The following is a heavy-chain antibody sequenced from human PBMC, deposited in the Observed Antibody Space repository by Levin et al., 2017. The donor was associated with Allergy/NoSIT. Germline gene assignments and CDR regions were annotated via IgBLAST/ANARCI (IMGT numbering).Heavy chain of an antibody. CDR2: IYWDDDK. CDR1: GFSLSTSGVG. V-gene: IGHV2-5*02. CDR3: AHSGYSGYDYPSQFDY. J-gene: IGHJ4*02. Sequence: ASGPTLVKPTQTLTLTCTFSGFSLSTSGVGVGWIRQPPGKALEWLALIYWDDDKRYSPSLKSRLTITKDTSKNQVVLTMTNMDPVDTATYYCAHSGYSGYDYPSQFDYWGQGTLVTVSS. D-gene: IGHD5-12*01.